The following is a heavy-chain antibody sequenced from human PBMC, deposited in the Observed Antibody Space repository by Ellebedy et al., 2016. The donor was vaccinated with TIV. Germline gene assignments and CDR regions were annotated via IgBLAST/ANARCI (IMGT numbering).Heavy chain of an antibody. D-gene: IGHD1-26*01. V-gene: IGHV1-69*04. CDR1: GGTFSTYA. CDR2: IIPILAIA. CDR3: ARSSSGSRFDY. Sequence: AASVKVSCKASGGTFSTYAISWVRQAPGQGLEWMGRIIPILAIANYAQKFQGRVAITADKSTSTAYMELSNLRSEDTAVYYCARSSSGSRFDYWGQGTLVTVSS. J-gene: IGHJ4*02.